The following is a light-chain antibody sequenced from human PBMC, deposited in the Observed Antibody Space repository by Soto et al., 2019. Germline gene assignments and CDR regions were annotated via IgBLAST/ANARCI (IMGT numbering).Light chain of an antibody. CDR1: SSVVGGYNY. CDR3: SSYAGRNNVV. V-gene: IGLV2-8*01. CDR2: EVS. Sequence: QSVLTQPPSASGSPGQSVTISCTGTSSVVGGYNYVSWYQQHPGKAPKLMFYEVSKRPSGVPDRFSGSKSGNTASLTVSGLQAEDEADYYCSSYAGRNNVVFGGGTKVTVL. J-gene: IGLJ2*01.